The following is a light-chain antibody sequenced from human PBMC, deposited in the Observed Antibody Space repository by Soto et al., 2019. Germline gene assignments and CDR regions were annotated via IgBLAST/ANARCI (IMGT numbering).Light chain of an antibody. J-gene: IGKJ1*01. CDR3: LQDHDDSWT. CDR1: QSVSSY. Sequence: EILLTQSPATLSLSPGERATLSCRASQSVSSYLAWYQQKPGQAPRLLIYGASTRATGIPARFSGSGSGTEFTLTVSSLQPEDFATYYCLQDHDDSWTFGQGTKVDI. CDR2: GAS. V-gene: IGKV3-11*01.